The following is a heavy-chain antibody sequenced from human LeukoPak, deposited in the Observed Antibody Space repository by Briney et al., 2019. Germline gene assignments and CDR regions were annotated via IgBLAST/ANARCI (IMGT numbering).Heavy chain of an antibody. D-gene: IGHD3-22*01. CDR1: GYTFASYD. CDR2: MNPNSGNT. CDR3: ARVVYNYDSSGYSYYFDY. V-gene: IGHV1-8*01. Sequence: ASVKVSCKASGYTFASYDINWVRQATGQGLEWMGWMNPNSGNTGYAQKFQGRVTMTRNTSISTAYMELSSLRSEDTAVYYCARVVYNYDSSGYSYYFDYWGQGTLVTVSS. J-gene: IGHJ4*02.